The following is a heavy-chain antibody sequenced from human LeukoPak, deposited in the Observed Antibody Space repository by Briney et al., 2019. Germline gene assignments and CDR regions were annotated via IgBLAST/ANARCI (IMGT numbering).Heavy chain of an antibody. J-gene: IGHJ4*02. CDR2: MNPNSGNT. CDR3: ARDYDFWSGLPLDY. CDR1: GYTFTSYD. Sequence: ASVKVSCKASGYTFTSYDINWVRQATGQGLEWMGWMNPNSGNTGYAQKFQGRVTMTRNTSISTAYMELSRLRSDDTAVYYCARDYDFWSGLPLDYWGQGTLVTVSS. V-gene: IGHV1-8*01. D-gene: IGHD3-3*01.